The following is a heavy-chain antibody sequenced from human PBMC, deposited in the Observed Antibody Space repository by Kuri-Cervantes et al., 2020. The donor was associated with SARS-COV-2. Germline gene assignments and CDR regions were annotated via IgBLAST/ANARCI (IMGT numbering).Heavy chain of an antibody. CDR3: ARDLRSGWYP. V-gene: IGHV3-15*01. CDR2: IKSKTDGGTT. J-gene: IGHJ5*02. Sequence: GESLKISCAASGFTFSNAWMSWVRQAPGKGLEWVGRIKSKTDGGTTDYAAPVKGRFTISRDDSKNTLYLQMNSLRAEDTAVYYCARDLRSGWYPWGQGTLVTVSS. CDR1: GFTFSNAW. D-gene: IGHD6-19*01.